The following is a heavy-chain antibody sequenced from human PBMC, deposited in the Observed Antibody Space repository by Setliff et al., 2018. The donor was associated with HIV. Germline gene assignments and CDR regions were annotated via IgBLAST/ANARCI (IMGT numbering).Heavy chain of an antibody. D-gene: IGHD3-10*01. J-gene: IGHJ3*01. CDR3: ARRYKYYYATTGCTFDL. CDR1: GYDVTRYW. CDR2: IYPGDSDA. Sequence: GESLKISCRASGYDVTRYWIGWVRQMPGQALEWIGVIYPGDSDARYSPSFQDQVTMSADKSISTAYLQWSSLQASDTAMYYCARRYKYYYATTGCTFDLWGQGTMVTVSS. V-gene: IGHV5-51*01.